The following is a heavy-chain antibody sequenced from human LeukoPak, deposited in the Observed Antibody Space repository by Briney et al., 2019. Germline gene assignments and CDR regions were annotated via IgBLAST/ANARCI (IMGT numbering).Heavy chain of an antibody. V-gene: IGHV3-30-3*01. CDR3: AREGSYYDYVWGSYRPEFDY. CDR1: GFTFSSYA. D-gene: IGHD3-16*02. Sequence: GALRLSCAASGFTFSSYAMHWVRQAPGKGLEWVAVISYDGSNKYYADSVKGRFTISRDNSKNTLYLQMNSLRAEDTAVYYCAREGSYYDYVWGSYRPEFDYWGQGTLVTVSS. J-gene: IGHJ4*02. CDR2: ISYDGSNK.